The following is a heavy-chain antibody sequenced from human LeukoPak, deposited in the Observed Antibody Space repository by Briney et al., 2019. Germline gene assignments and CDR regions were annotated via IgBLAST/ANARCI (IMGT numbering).Heavy chain of an antibody. CDR3: ARDYYDSSGYYYPA. Sequence: ASVKVSCKASGGTFSSYAISWVRQAPRQGLEWMGRIIPIFGIANYAQKFQGRVTITADKSTSTAYMELSSLRSEDTAVYYCARDYYDSSGYYYPAWGQGTLVTVSS. V-gene: IGHV1-69*04. J-gene: IGHJ4*02. CDR2: IIPIFGIA. D-gene: IGHD3-22*01. CDR1: GGTFSSYA.